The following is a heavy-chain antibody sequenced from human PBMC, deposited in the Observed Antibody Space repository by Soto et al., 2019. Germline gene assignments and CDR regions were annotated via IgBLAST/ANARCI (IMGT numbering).Heavy chain of an antibody. J-gene: IGHJ4*02. CDR1: VFTSSIYW. Sequence: GGSLRLSCAASVFTSSIYWMHWVRQAPGKGLVWVSRINSDGSSTIYADSVKGRFTTSRDNGKKTLYLQKNSMGAEDTAVYYCGRVVAYNNTEFWGRGTMVTVSS. CDR3: GRVVAYNNTEF. CDR2: INSDGSST. V-gene: IGHV3-74*01. D-gene: IGHD4-4*01.